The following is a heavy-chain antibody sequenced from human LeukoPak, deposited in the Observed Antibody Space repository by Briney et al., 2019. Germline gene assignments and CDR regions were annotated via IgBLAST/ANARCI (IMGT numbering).Heavy chain of an antibody. D-gene: IGHD4-17*01. Sequence: GASVKVSCKASGYTFTNYGLSWVRQAPGQGLERMGWISAYNGNTNYAQNLRGRVTMTTDTSTSTAYMELRSLRSDDTAVNFCARGHGDHSFDYWGQGTLVAVSS. J-gene: IGHJ4*02. CDR3: ARGHGDHSFDY. V-gene: IGHV1-18*01. CDR2: ISAYNGNT. CDR1: GYTFTNYG.